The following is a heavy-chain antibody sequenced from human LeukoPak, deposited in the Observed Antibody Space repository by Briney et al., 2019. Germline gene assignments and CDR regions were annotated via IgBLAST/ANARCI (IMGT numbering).Heavy chain of an antibody. Sequence: SETLSLTCAVYGGSFSAHYWNWIRQVPGKGLEWIGGINHSGSTNTNPSLKGRATLSLDTSMNQFSLKLTSVTAADTAVYFCARGGRPWGWFVVGGPPSEYYFDNWGQGTQVPAS. V-gene: IGHV4-34*04. D-gene: IGHD3-10*01. CDR2: INHSGST. CDR1: GGSFSAHY. J-gene: IGHJ4*02. CDR3: ARGGRPWGWFVVGGPPSEYYFDN.